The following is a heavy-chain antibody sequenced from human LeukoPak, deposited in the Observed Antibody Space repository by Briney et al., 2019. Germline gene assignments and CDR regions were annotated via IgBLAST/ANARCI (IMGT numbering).Heavy chain of an antibody. CDR2: ISYDGKTK. V-gene: IGHV3-30*18. J-gene: IGHJ4*02. D-gene: IGHD2-15*01. CDR3: AKAGAVVVVVAKFFDY. Sequence: QPGRSLRLSCAASGFTFSNYGMQWVRQAPGKGLEWVAVISYDGKTKYYADSVKGRFTISRDNSNTLYLQMNSLRAEDTAVYYCAKAGAVVVVVAKFFDYWGQGTLVTVSS. CDR1: GFTFSNYG.